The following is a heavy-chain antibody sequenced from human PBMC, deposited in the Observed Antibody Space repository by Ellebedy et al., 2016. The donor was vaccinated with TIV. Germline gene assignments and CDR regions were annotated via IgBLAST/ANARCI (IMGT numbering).Heavy chain of an antibody. CDR3: SRGGHYSDSLFDS. CDR2: INADGRSR. Sequence: GESLKISXAASGFTFSSYWMHWVRQAQGKGLVWVSRINADGRSRSYADSVKGRFTISRDNADNTLYLQMNSLRGDDTAVYYCSRGGHYSDSLFDSWGRGTLVTASS. CDR1: GFTFSSYW. D-gene: IGHD3-22*01. V-gene: IGHV3-74*01. J-gene: IGHJ4*02.